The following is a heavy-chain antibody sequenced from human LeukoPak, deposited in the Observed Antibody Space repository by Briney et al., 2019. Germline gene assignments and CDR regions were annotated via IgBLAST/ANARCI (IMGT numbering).Heavy chain of an antibody. D-gene: IGHD5-24*01. V-gene: IGHV7-4-1*02. Sequence: ASVRDSCKASGYTFTSYAMSWVRPAPRQGLGWMGWTKTNTGNPTYAPGFTGRFVFSLETSVRTTCLHSSSPKSEETARCYSARRRDGDVWGKGTTVSVSS. CDR3: ARRRDGDV. CDR2: TKTNTGNP. J-gene: IGHJ6*04. CDR1: GYTFTSYA.